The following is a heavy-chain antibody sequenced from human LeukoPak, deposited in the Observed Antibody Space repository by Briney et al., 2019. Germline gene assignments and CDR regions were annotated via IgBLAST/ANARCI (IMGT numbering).Heavy chain of an antibody. D-gene: IGHD2-21*01. CDR2: ISSSGSAI. CDR3: AKAPVTSCRGAYCYPFDS. J-gene: IGHJ4*02. CDR1: GFTFSDYY. V-gene: IGHV3-11*01. Sequence: PGGSLRLSCAASGFTFSDYYMSWIRQAPGKGLEGVSYISSSGSAIYYADSVRGRFTISRDNSKNTLYLQMNSLRAEDAAVYFCAKAPVTSCRGAYCYPFDSWGQGTLVTVSS.